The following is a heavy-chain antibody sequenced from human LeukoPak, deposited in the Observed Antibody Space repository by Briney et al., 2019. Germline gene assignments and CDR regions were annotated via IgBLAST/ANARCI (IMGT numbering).Heavy chain of an antibody. CDR3: ARAIGKSEGY. CDR1: GFTFSSYG. CDR2: IKQDGSEK. Sequence: GGSLRLSCAASGFTFSSYGMHWVRQAPGKGLEWVANIKQDGSEKYYVDSVKGRFTISRDNAKSSLYLQMDSLRAEDTAVYYCARAIGKSEGYWGQGTLVTVSS. D-gene: IGHD4-23*01. V-gene: IGHV3-7*01. J-gene: IGHJ4*02.